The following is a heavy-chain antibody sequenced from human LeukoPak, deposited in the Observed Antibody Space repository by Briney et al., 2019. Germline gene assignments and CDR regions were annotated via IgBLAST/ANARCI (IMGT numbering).Heavy chain of an antibody. D-gene: IGHD5-18*01. V-gene: IGHV3-53*01. Sequence: GGSRRLSCAASGFTVSSNYMSWVRQAPGKGLEWVSVIYSGGSTYYADSVKGRFTISRDNSKNTLYLQMNSLRAEDTAVYYCARAMRGYSYILEHWGQGTLVTVSS. CDR3: ARAMRGYSYILEH. CDR2: IYSGGST. J-gene: IGHJ4*02. CDR1: GFTVSSNY.